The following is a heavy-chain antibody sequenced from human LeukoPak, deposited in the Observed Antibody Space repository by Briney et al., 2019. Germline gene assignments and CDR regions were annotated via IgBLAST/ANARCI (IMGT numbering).Heavy chain of an antibody. D-gene: IGHD3-22*01. Sequence: GGSLTLSCAASGFTFSRYEMNWVRQAPGKGLEWVSYISSSGSTIYYADSVKGRFTISRDNAKNSLYLQMNSLRAEDTAVYYCARFGNYYDSSGYDYWGQGTLVTVSS. CDR2: ISSSGSTI. CDR3: ARFGNYYDSSGYDY. J-gene: IGHJ4*02. CDR1: GFTFSRYE. V-gene: IGHV3-48*03.